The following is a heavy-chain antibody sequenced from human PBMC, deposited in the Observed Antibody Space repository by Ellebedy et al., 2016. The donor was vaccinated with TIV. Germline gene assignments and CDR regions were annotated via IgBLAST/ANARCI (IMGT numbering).Heavy chain of an antibody. CDR1: GGSISSDSYY. CDR3: ATPADGTPIDY. CDR2: IYYTGST. D-gene: IGHD1-1*01. J-gene: IGHJ4*02. V-gene: IGHV4-39*01. Sequence: MPSETLSLTCTVSGGSISSDSYYWGWTRQPPGKGLEWLGSIYYTGSTYYTPSLKSRVTISIDTSKNQFSLKLSSVTAADTAVYYCATPADGTPIDYWGQGTLVTVSS.